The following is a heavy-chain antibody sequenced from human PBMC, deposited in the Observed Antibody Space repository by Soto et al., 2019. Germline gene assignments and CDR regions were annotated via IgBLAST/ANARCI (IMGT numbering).Heavy chain of an antibody. CDR3: ARGWFGPDV. CDR1: GFTLSARS. Sequence: EVQLVESGGGLVQPGGSLRLSCAASGFTLSARSMHWVRQAPGKGLVWVSGIDNAGTDSTYADSVKGRFTSSRDNAKNMLDLQMNSLRVEDTAVYYCARGWFGPDVWGKETTVTVSS. V-gene: IGHV3-74*01. D-gene: IGHD3-10*01. J-gene: IGHJ6*04. CDR2: IDNAGTDS.